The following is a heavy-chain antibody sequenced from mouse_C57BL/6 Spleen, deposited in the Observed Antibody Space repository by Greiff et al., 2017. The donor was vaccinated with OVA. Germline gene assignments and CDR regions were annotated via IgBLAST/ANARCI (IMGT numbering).Heavy chain of an antibody. CDR2: IYLGNGYT. CDR1: GYTFTSYG. Sequence: EVQLQQSGAELVRPGSSVKMSCKTSGYTFTSYGINWVKQRPGQGLEWIGYIYLGNGYTEYNEKFKGKATLTSDTSSSTAYMQLSSLTSEDSAIYFCARGGFYYDYDEGFAYWGQGTLVTVSA. J-gene: IGHJ3*01. V-gene: IGHV1-58*01. D-gene: IGHD2-4*01. CDR3: ARGGFYYDYDEGFAY.